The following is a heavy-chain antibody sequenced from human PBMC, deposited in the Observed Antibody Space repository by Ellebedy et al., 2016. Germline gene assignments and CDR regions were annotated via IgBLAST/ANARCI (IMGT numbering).Heavy chain of an antibody. Sequence: GGSLRLXXAASGFTFSSYWMSWVRQAPGKGLEWVANIKQDGSEKYHVDSVKGRFTISRDNAKNSVYLQMNSLRAEDTAVYYCARLNWGKPPFDYWGQGTLVTVSS. CDR1: GFTFSSYW. CDR3: ARLNWGKPPFDY. D-gene: IGHD7-27*01. J-gene: IGHJ4*02. CDR2: IKQDGSEK. V-gene: IGHV3-7*01.